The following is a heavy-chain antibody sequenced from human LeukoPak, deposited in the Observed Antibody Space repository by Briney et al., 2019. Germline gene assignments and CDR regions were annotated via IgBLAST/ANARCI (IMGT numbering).Heavy chain of an antibody. J-gene: IGHJ6*02. D-gene: IGHD1-26*01. CDR3: ARGSGSPRPYYYYGMDV. V-gene: IGHV3-7*01. Sequence: GGSLRLSCAASGFTFSSYAMSWVRQAPGKGLEWVANIKQDGSEKYYVDSVKGRIAISRDNAKSSLYLQMQSLSAEDTAVYYCARGSGSPRPYYYYGMDVWGQGTTVTVSS. CDR1: GFTFSSYA. CDR2: IKQDGSEK.